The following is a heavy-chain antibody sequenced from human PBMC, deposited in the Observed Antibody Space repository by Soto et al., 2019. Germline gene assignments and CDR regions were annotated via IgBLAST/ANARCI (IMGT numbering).Heavy chain of an antibody. CDR3: ARWGVWGPDANYYGMDV. V-gene: IGHV1-2*02. Sequence: VASVKVSCKASGYTFTGHYMHWVRQAPGQGLEWMGWINPNSGGTNYAQKFQGRVTMTRDTSISTAYMELSRLRSDDTAVYYCARWGVWGPDANYYGMDVWGQGTTVTVSS. D-gene: IGHD3-16*01. CDR2: INPNSGGT. J-gene: IGHJ6*02. CDR1: GYTFTGHY.